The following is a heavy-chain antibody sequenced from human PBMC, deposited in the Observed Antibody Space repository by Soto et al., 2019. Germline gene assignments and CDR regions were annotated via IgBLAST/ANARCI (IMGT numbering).Heavy chain of an antibody. CDR2: IYYSGST. CDR1: GGSISSGDYY. V-gene: IGHV4-30-4*01. J-gene: IGHJ5*02. Sequence: SETLSLTCTVSGGSISSGDYYWSWIRQPPGKGLEWIGYIYYSGSTYYNPSLKSRVTISVDTSKNQFSLKLSSVTAADTAVYYCARVRVGATTSWFDPWGQGTLVTVSS. CDR3: ARVRVGATTSWFDP. D-gene: IGHD1-26*01.